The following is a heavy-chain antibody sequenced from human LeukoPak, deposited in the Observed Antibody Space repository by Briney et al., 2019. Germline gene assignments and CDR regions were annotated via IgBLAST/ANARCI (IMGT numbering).Heavy chain of an antibody. J-gene: IGHJ4*02. CDR3: AKDQAAGFHLDY. D-gene: IGHD6-13*01. Sequence: PGGSLRLSSAASGFTFSSYAMSWVRQAPGKGLEWVSAISGSGGSTYYADSVKGRFTISRDNSKNTLYLQMNSLRAEDTAVYYCAKDQAAGFHLDYWGQGTLVTVSS. CDR2: ISGSGGST. CDR1: GFTFSSYA. V-gene: IGHV3-23*01.